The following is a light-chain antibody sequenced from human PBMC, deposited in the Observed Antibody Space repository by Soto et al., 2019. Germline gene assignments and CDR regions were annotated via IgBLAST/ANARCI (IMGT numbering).Light chain of an antibody. CDR1: SSDIGACNC. CDR3: ASYTTSGALI. Sequence: QSVLTQPASVSGSPGQSITISCSGTSSDIGACNCVSWYQQHPGKAPKVMIYEVSNRPSGVSNRFSGSKSGNTASLTISGLQAEDEADYYCASYTTSGALIFGGGTKVTVL. J-gene: IGLJ2*01. CDR2: EVS. V-gene: IGLV2-14*01.